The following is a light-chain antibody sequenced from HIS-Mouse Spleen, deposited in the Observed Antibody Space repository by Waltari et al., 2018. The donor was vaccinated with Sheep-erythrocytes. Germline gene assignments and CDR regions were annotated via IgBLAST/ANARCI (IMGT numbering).Light chain of an antibody. CDR3: GAYAGSSTPWV. J-gene: IGLJ3*02. CDR1: SSHFWSVIF. V-gene: IGLV2-23*01. CDR2: EGS. Sequence: QSALTQPASVSGCPGQSITLSCTGNSSHFWSVIFVSWYQQHPGKAPKLMIYEGSKRPSGVSNRFSGSKSGNTASRTISGLQAEDEADYYCGAYAGSSTPWVFGGGTKLTVL.